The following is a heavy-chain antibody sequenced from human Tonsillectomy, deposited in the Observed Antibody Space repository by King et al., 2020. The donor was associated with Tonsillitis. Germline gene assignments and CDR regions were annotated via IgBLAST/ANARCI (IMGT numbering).Heavy chain of an antibody. Sequence: VQLVESGGGLVQPGGSLRLSCAASGVTFRSYAMSWVRQAPGKGVEWVAAMRGSGVSTYYADSVKGRFTISRDNSKNTLYLQMNSLRAEDTAVYYCAKDGFWSSSSKWGQGTLVTVSS. CDR1: GVTFRSYA. D-gene: IGHD6-6*01. CDR2: MRGSGVST. V-gene: IGHV3-23*04. J-gene: IGHJ4*02. CDR3: AKDGFWSSSSK.